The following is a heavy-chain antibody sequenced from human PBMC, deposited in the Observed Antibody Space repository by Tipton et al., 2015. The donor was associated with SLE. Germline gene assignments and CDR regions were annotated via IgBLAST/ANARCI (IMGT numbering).Heavy chain of an antibody. V-gene: IGHV4-59*12. D-gene: IGHD2-21*01. CDR1: GGSITGYY. CDR3: ARDWGGEALDF. Sequence: TLSLTCTVSGGSITGYYWSWVRQAPGKGLGWIGFVYYSGSTDYNPSLKSRVTISVDTSKKQFSLKLTSVTAADTAVYYCARDWGGEALDFWGQGTLVTVSS. J-gene: IGHJ4*02. CDR2: VYYSGST.